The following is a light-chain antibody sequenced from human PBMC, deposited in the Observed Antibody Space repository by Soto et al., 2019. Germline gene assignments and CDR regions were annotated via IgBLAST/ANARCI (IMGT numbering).Light chain of an antibody. CDR2: DVT. CDR1: GSDIGSYNY. V-gene: IGLV2-14*03. Sequence: QSALTQPASVSVSPGQSITISCTGTGSDIGSYNYVSWYQHHPGKVPKFIIYDVTNRPSGVSDRFSGSKSGNTASLTISGLQADDGDDYYCNSYTSASTYVFGTGTKVTVL. J-gene: IGLJ1*01. CDR3: NSYTSASTYV.